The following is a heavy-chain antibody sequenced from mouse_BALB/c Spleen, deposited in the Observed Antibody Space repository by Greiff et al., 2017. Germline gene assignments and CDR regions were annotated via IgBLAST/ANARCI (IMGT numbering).Heavy chain of an antibody. CDR3: TKLGREAWFAY. D-gene: IGHD4-1*01. CDR1: GFTFSNYW. V-gene: IGHV6-6*02. J-gene: IGHJ3*01. Sequence: EVKVEESGGGLVQPGGSMKLSCVASGFTFSNYWMNWVRQSPEKGLEWVAEIRLKSNNYATHYAESVKGRFTISRDDSKSSVYLQMNNLRAEDTGIYYCTKLGREAWFAYWGQGTLVTVSA. CDR2: IRLKSNNYAT.